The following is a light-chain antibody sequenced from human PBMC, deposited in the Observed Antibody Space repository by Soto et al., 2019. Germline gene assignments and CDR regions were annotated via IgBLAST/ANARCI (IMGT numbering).Light chain of an antibody. CDR2: GAS. J-gene: IGKJ4*01. Sequence: EIVLTQSPGTLSLSPGERATLSCRASQFVSSTYLAWFQQKPGQAPRLLIYGASTRATGIPDRFSGSGSGTDSTLTISGLEPEDVVLYYCQQYGVTPPNSFGGGTKVEV. CDR3: QQYGVTPPNS. CDR1: QFVSSTY. V-gene: IGKV3-20*01.